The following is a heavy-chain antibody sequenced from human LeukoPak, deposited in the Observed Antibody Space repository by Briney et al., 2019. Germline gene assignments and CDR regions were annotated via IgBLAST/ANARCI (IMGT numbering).Heavy chain of an antibody. V-gene: IGHV3-23*01. Sequence: GGSLRLSCAASGFTISSDALTWVRLAPGKGLECVSGISGSNTYYAESVKVRFTISRDDSNNMLYQQMNSLRAEDTAVYYCAKRRSRNTGPFDYWGQGTLVSVSP. J-gene: IGHJ4*02. CDR3: AKRRSRNTGPFDY. CDR1: GFTISSDA. D-gene: IGHD5-18*01. CDR2: ISGSNT.